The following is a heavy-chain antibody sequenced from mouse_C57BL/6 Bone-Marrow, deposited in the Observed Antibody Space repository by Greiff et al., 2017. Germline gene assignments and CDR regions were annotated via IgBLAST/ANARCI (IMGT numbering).Heavy chain of an antibody. J-gene: IGHJ4*01. CDR3: AREKIYYDYYYAMDY. Sequence: EVQGVESGPGLAKPSQTLSLTCSVTGYSIPSDYWNWIRKFPGNKLEYMGYISYSGSTYYNPSLKSRISITRDTSKNQYYLQLNSVTTEDTATYYCAREKIYYDYYYAMDYWGQGTSVTVSS. V-gene: IGHV3-8*01. CDR1: GYSIPSDY. CDR2: ISYSGST. D-gene: IGHD2-4*01.